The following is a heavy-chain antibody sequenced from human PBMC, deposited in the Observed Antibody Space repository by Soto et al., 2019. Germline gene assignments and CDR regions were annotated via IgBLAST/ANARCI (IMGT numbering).Heavy chain of an antibody. J-gene: IGHJ4*02. V-gene: IGHV4-31*03. CDR1: GGSINSGGFY. CDR3: ARGHGNLDY. Sequence: QVQLQESGPGLVKPSQTLSLTCTVSGGSINSGGFYWTWIRQHPGKGLEWIGNIYYSAYIGTTYYNPSLKSRITRSADTSKNQFSLRLSSVTAADTAVYYCARGHGNLDYWGQGTLVTVSS. CDR2: IYYSAYIGTT.